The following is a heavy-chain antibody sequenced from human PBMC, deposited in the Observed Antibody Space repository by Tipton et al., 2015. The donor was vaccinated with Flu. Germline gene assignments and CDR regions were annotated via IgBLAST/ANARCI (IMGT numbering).Heavy chain of an antibody. CDR1: EFIFSTSW. V-gene: IGHV3-74*01. CDR3: AREGGYCNTVTCYKYFQH. D-gene: IGHD2-2*02. J-gene: IGHJ1*01. Sequence: SLRLSCAASEFIFSTSWMHWVRQAPGKGLEWVSRINGDGSKTTYADSVKGRFSMSRDNAKDTLYLQMNSLRADDTAVYYCAREGGYCNTVTCYKYFQHWGQGTLVTV. CDR2: INGDGSKT.